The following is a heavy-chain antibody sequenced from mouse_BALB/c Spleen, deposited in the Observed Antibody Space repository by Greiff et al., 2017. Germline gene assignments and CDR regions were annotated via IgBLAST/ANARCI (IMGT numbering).Heavy chain of an antibody. J-gene: IGHJ4*01. D-gene: IGHD4-1*01. V-gene: IGHV14-3*02. CDR3: ARLTGTWAMDY. Sequence: EVQLQQSGAELVKPGASVKLSCTASGFNIKDTYMHWVKQRPEQGLEWIGRIDPANGNTKYDPKFQGKATITADTSSNTAYLQLSSLTSEDTAVYYCARLTGTWAMDYWGQGTSVTVSS. CDR2: IDPANGNT. CDR1: GFNIKDTY.